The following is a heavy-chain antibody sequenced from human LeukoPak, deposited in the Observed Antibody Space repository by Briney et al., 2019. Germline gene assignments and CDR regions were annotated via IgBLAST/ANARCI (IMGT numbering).Heavy chain of an antibody. J-gene: IGHJ4*02. CDR2: INHSGST. CDR3: ARDYYDSTY. Sequence: PSETLSLTCAVSGGSFSSYCWSWVRQPPGKGLEWIGEINHSGSTNYNPSLKSRVTISVDTSKNQFSLKLSSVTAADTAVYYCARDYYDSTYWGQGTLVIVSS. CDR1: GGSFSSYC. V-gene: IGHV4-34*01. D-gene: IGHD3-22*01.